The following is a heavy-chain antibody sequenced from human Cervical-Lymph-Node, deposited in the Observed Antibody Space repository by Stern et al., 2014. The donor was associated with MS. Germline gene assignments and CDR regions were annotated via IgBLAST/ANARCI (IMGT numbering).Heavy chain of an antibody. CDR2: IYYSEST. D-gene: IGHD2-2*01. J-gene: IGHJ5*02. CDR1: GGSISSGDYY. V-gene: IGHV4-30-4*08. CDR3: ASANCSSTSCPNWFDP. Sequence: QLQLQESGPGLVKPSQTLSLTCTVSGGSISSGDYYWSWIRQPPGKGLEWIGYIYYSESTYYNPTLKSRVTISVDTSKNHFSLKQSSVTAADTAVYYCASANCSSTSCPNWFDPWGQGTLVTVSS.